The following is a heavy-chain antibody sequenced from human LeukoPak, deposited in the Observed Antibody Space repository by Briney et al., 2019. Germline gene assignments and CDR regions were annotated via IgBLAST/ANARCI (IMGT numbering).Heavy chain of an antibody. V-gene: IGHV3-23*01. D-gene: IGHD3-10*01. Sequence: GGSLRLSCAASGFSFNSFGMSWVRQTPGKGLEWVSSIHSRGDNTHYADSLEGRFTISRDTWKNTVYLQMNRLRVEDTATYYCARQILRGSYFYYLDVWGTGTPVTVSS. CDR1: GFSFNSFG. CDR2: IHSRGDNT. CDR3: ARQILRGSYFYYLDV. J-gene: IGHJ6*03.